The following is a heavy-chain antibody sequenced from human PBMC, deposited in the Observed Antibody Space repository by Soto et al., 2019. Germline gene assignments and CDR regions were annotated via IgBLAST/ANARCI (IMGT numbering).Heavy chain of an antibody. V-gene: IGHV3-73*01. CDR1: GFTFSGSA. Sequence: GGSLRRSCAASGFTFSGSAMHWVRQASGKGLEWVGRIRSKANSYATAYAASVKGRFTISRDDSKNTAYLQMNSLKTEDTAVYYCKTRDVGERPDYWGQGTLVTVSS. J-gene: IGHJ4*02. CDR3: KTRDVGERPDY. CDR2: IRSKANSYAT. D-gene: IGHD3-16*01.